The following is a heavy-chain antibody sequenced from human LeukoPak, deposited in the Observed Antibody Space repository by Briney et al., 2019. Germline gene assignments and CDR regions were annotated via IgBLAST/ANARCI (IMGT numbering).Heavy chain of an antibody. Sequence: ASVKVSCKASGYTFTSYDINWVRQATGQGLEWMGWMNPNSGNTGYAQKFQGRVTMTRNTSISTAYMELSSLRSEDTAVYYCARGDNWNCGYYGMDVWGQGTTVTVSS. J-gene: IGHJ6*02. CDR1: GYTFTSYD. CDR3: ARGDNWNCGYYGMDV. V-gene: IGHV1-8*01. CDR2: MNPNSGNT. D-gene: IGHD1-7*01.